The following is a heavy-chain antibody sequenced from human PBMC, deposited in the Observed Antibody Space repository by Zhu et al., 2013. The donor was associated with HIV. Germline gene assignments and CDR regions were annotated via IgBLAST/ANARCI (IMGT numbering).Heavy chain of an antibody. D-gene: IGHD2-2*01. V-gene: IGHV1-69*01. CDR2: IIPIFGTA. J-gene: IGHJ6*03. CDR1: GGTFSSYA. CDR3: ARPRSPGYCSSTSCYGNYYYYMDV. Sequence: QVQLVQSGAEVKKPGSSVKVSCKASGGTFSSYAISWVRQAPGQGLEWMGGIIPIFGTANYAQKFQGRVTITADESTSTAYMELSSLRSEDTAVYYCARPRSPGYCSSTSCYGNYYYYMDVWAKGTTVTVSS.